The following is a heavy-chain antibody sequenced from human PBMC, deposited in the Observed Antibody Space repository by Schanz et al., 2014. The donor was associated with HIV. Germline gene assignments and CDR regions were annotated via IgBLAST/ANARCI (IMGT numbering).Heavy chain of an antibody. Sequence: QVQLVESGGGVVQPGMSLTLSCAASGFTFSNFGMHWVRQAPGKGLEWVALISYDGSNKYYSDSVKGRFTISRDNSRNTLYLEMNSLRAEDTALYYCATTLYPYTSSSDYYYGMDVWGQGTTVTVSS. CDR1: GFTFSNFG. CDR3: ATTLYPYTSSSDYYYGMDV. D-gene: IGHD6-6*01. CDR2: ISYDGSNK. V-gene: IGHV3-30*03. J-gene: IGHJ6*02.